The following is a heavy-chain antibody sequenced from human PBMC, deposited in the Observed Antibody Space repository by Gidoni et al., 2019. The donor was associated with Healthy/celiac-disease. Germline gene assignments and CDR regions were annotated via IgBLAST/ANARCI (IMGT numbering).Heavy chain of an antibody. CDR1: GFTFSSYA. V-gene: IGHV3-23*01. D-gene: IGHD3-10*01. CDR2: ISGSGGST. Sequence: EVQLLESGGGLVQPGGSLRLSCAASGFTFSSYAMSWVRQAPGKGLEGVSAISGSGGSTYYADSVKGRFTISRDNSKNTLYLQMNSLRAEDTAVYYCAKDTILWSRELPDLNWGQGTLVTVSS. CDR3: AKDTILWSRELPDLN. J-gene: IGHJ4*02.